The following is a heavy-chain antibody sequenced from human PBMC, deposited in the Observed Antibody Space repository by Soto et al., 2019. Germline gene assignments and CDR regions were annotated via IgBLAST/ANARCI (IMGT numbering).Heavy chain of an antibody. V-gene: IGHV3-30*18. CDR1: GFTFSTYG. J-gene: IGHJ5*02. CDR2: ISYDGSKK. CDR3: AKSYHDSSGSYWIDQ. D-gene: IGHD3-22*01. Sequence: GGSLRLSCAASGFTFSTYGMHWVRQAPGKGLEWVAVISYDGSKKDYADSVKGRFTISRDNSKYTLYLQTNSLRAEDTAVYYCAKSYHDSSGSYWIDQWGHGTLVTVSS.